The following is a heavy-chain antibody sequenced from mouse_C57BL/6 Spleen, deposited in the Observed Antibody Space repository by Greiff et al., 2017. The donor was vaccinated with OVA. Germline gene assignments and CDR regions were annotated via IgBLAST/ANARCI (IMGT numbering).Heavy chain of an antibody. D-gene: IGHD2-3*01. Sequence: QVQLQQSGAELVRPGASVTLSCKASGYTFTDYEMHWVKQTPVHGLEWIGAIDPETGGTAYHQKFKGKAILTADKSSSTAYMELRSLTSEDSAVYYCTRRDDGYSFAYWGQGTLVTVSA. CDR1: GYTFTDYE. J-gene: IGHJ3*01. CDR3: TRRDDGYSFAY. V-gene: IGHV1-15*01. CDR2: IDPETGGT.